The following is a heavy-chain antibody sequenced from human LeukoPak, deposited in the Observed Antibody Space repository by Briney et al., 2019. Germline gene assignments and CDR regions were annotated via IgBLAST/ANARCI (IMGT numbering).Heavy chain of an antibody. CDR2: IYPGDSDT. CDR3: ARQAVPVAKYFQH. Sequence: GESLKISCQGSGYSFTSYWIGWVRQLPGKGLEWMGIIYPGDSDTRYSPSFQGQVTISADKSISTAYLQWSSLKASDTAMYYCARQAVPVAKYFQHWGQGTLVTVSS. J-gene: IGHJ1*01. CDR1: GYSFTSYW. V-gene: IGHV5-51*01. D-gene: IGHD2-2*01.